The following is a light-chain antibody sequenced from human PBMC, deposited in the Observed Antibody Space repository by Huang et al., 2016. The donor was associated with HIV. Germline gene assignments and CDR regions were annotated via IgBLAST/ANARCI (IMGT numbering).Light chain of an antibody. J-gene: IGKJ1*01. Sequence: EIMLTQSPGTLSLSPGERATLSCRATQSVSNSYLAWYQQKPGQAPRLLIYCASSRATGIPDRFSGSGAGTDFTLTISRLEPEDFAVYYCQQYDSSPPTFGQGTKVEIK. CDR2: CAS. V-gene: IGKV3-20*01. CDR3: QQYDSSPPT. CDR1: QSVSNSY.